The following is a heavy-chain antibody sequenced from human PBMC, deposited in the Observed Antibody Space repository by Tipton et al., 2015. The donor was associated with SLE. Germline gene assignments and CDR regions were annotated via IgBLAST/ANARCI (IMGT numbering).Heavy chain of an antibody. CDR2: IKEDGSEK. J-gene: IGHJ4*02. Sequence: SLRLSCAASGFTFSSYWMSWVRQAPGKGLEWLANIKEDGSEKYYVDSVRGRFTVSRDNAKRSLFLQMSSLRAEDTALYYCARGYCPGGVCYTDYFDSWGQGTPVTVSS. D-gene: IGHD2-8*02. V-gene: IGHV3-7*01. CDR1: GFTFSSYW. CDR3: ARGYCPGGVCYTDYFDS.